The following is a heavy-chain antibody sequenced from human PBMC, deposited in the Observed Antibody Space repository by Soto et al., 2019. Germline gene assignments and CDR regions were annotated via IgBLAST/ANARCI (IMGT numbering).Heavy chain of an antibody. V-gene: IGHV4-39*01. J-gene: IGHJ4*02. Sequence: SETLSLTCTVSGGSISSSSYYWGWIRQPPGKGLEWIGSIYYSGSTYYNLSLKSRVTISVDTSRNQFSLKLSSVTAADTAVYYCAREQWLPREWYFDYWGQGTLVTVSS. D-gene: IGHD6-19*01. CDR3: AREQWLPREWYFDY. CDR1: GGSISSSSYY. CDR2: IYYSGST.